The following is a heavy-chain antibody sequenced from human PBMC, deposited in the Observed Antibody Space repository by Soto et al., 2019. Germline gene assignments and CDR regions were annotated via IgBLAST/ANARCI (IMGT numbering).Heavy chain of an antibody. CDR3: ARASPSQAVTMIGVPQGPVDP. Sequence: QVQLQESGPGLVKPSQTLSLTCTVSGGSISSGSYYWSWIRQHPGKGLEWIGYIYYSGSTYYNPYLKSRGIISADTSKNQFPPKLRSGNGGDTAVYYCARASPSQAVTMIGVPQGPVDPWGQGTLVTVSS. D-gene: IGHD3-22*01. CDR1: GGSISSGSYY. J-gene: IGHJ5*02. V-gene: IGHV4-31*03. CDR2: IYYSGST.